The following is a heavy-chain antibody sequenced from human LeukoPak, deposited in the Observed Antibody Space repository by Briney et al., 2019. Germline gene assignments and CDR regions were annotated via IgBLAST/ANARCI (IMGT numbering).Heavy chain of an antibody. CDR3: ASGHYYDSSGNFGGAFDI. J-gene: IGHJ3*02. Sequence: SETLSLTCTVSGGPISSYYWSWIRQPPGKGLEWIWYIYYSGSTNYNPSLKRRVTISVDTSKNQFSLKLSSVTAADTAVYYCASGHYYDSSGNFGGAFDIWGQGTMVTVSS. CDR1: GGPISSYY. V-gene: IGHV4-59*08. CDR2: IYYSGST. D-gene: IGHD3-22*01.